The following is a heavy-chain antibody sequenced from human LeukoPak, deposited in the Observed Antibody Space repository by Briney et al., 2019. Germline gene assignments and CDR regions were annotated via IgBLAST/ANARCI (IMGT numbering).Heavy chain of an antibody. CDR2: MNPNSGGT. V-gene: IGHV1-2*02. D-gene: IGHD3-10*01. Sequence: ASVKVSCKASGYTFTSYDINWVRQATGQGLEWMGWMNPNSGGTNYAQKFQGRVTMTRDTSISTAYMELSRLRSDDTAVYYCASMMVRGGTYDYWGQGTLVTVSS. CDR1: GYTFTSYD. CDR3: ASMMVRGGTYDY. J-gene: IGHJ4*02.